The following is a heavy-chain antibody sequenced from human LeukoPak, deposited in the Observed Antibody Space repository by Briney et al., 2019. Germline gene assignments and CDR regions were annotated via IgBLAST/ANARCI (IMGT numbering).Heavy chain of an antibody. CDR3: ARVIAGKTPQDY. D-gene: IGHD6-13*01. CDR2: ISSSSSYI. Sequence: GGSLRLSCAASGFTFSSYAMNWVRQAPGKGLEWVSSISSSSSYIYYADSVKGRFTISRDNAKNSLYLQMNSLRAEDTAVYYCARVIAGKTPQDYWGQGTLVTVSS. J-gene: IGHJ4*02. CDR1: GFTFSSYA. V-gene: IGHV3-21*01.